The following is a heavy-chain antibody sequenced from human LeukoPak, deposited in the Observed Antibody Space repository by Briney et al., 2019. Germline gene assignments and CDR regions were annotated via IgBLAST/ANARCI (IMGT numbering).Heavy chain of an antibody. CDR1: GYTFTSYD. CDR3: AVEYSSSALVSDY. Sequence: ASVKVSCKASGYTFTSYDINWVRQATGQGLEWMGWMNPNSGNTGYAQKFQGRVTITADKSTSTAYMELSSLRSEDTAVYYCAVEYSSSALVSDYWGQGTLVTVSS. D-gene: IGHD6-6*01. CDR2: MNPNSGNT. J-gene: IGHJ4*02. V-gene: IGHV1-8*01.